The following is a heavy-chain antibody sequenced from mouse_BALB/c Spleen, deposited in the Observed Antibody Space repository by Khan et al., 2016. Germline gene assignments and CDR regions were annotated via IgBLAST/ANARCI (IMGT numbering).Heavy chain of an antibody. Sequence: VQLQQSGAELVKPGASVKLSCTASGFNITNSYIHWVKQRPEQGLQWIGRIDPANGNTKYDPNFQGQATITADTSSNTAYLQISSLTSEDAAVDYCARGLDYYDSSYYALDYWGQGTSVTVAS. CDR2: IDPANGNT. CDR3: ARGLDYYDSSYYALDY. D-gene: IGHD1-1*01. J-gene: IGHJ4*01. CDR1: GFNITNSY. V-gene: IGHV14-3*02.